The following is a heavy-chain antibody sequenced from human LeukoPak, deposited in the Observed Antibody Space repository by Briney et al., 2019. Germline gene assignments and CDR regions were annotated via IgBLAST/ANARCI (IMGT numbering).Heavy chain of an antibody. D-gene: IGHD2-15*01. CDR3: ARVDCSGGSCYTGAHDY. CDR2: IYYSGST. Sequence: SETLSLTCSVSGGSIGSYYWSWIRQPPGKGLEWIGHIYYSGSTSYNPSLKSRVTISVDTSKNQFSLKVSSVTAADTAVYYCARVDCSGGSCYTGAHDYWGQGTLVTVSS. V-gene: IGHV4-59*01. J-gene: IGHJ4*02. CDR1: GGSIGSYY.